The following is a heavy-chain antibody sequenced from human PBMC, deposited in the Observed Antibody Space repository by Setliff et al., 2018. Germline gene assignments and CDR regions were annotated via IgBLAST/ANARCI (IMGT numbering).Heavy chain of an antibody. J-gene: IGHJ4*02. V-gene: IGHV3-33*08. D-gene: IGHD2-21*02. CDR3: ARVGQATVVTAIHGALDY. CDR1: GFTFSTYR. Sequence: GESLKISCAASGFTFSTYRMHWVRQAPGKGLEWVAVIWDDGGNKYHADSVKGRFTISRDNSKNTVYLQMNSLRAADTAVYHCARVGQATVVTAIHGALDYWGQGTLVTSPQ. CDR2: IWDDGGNK.